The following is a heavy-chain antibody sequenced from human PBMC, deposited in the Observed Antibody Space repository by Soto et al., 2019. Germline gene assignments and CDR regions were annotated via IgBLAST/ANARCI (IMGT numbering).Heavy chain of an antibody. CDR2: ISYDGSNK. D-gene: IGHD3-3*01. CDR3: ARGVPGDYDFWSGPRMDV. Sequence: QVQLVESGGGVVQPGRSLRLSCAASRFTLSSYAMHGARRAPGGGLEGVGDISYDGSNKYYADSVKGRFTISRDNSKNTLYLQMNSLRAEDTAVYYCARGVPGDYDFWSGPRMDVWGQGTTVTVSS. V-gene: IGHV3-30*01. J-gene: IGHJ6*02. CDR1: RFTLSSYA.